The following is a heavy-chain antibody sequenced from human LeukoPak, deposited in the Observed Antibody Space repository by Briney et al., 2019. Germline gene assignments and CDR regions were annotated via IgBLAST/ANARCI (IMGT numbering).Heavy chain of an antibody. CDR1: GGSINSYY. Sequence: PSETLSLTCTVSGGSINSYYWNWIRQPPGKELEWIAYIYNSESSNYNPSLKSRVTISLDTSKSQFSLKLSSVTAADTAIYYCARVVPSTKWGVDYWGQGTLVTVSS. CDR3: ARVVPSTKWGVDY. V-gene: IGHV4-59*01. CDR2: IYNSESS. D-gene: IGHD7-27*01. J-gene: IGHJ4*02.